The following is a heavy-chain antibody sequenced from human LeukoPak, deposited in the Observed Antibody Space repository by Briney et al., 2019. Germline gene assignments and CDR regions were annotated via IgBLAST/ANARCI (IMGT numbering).Heavy chain of an antibody. Sequence: QPGGSLRLSCSASGFVFSIYTMYWVRQAPGKGPEYVSTISGSGNGGSIYYADSVKGRFTISRDDSKSILYLQMNGLRSEDTAVYYCVKDFGRVRGTPGSWGQGTLVTVSS. V-gene: IGHV3-64D*06. CDR1: GFVFSIYT. CDR2: ISGSGNGGSI. J-gene: IGHJ5*02. D-gene: IGHD3-16*01. CDR3: VKDFGRVRGTPGS.